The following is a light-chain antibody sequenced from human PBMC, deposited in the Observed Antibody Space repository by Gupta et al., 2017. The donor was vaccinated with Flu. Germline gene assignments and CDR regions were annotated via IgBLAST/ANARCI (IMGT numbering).Light chain of an antibody. J-gene: IGLJ2*01. CDR1: SSAVGVYHY. Sequence: SALTQPRSVSGSPGQSVTISCTGSSSAVGVYHYVSWYHQHPGKAPKLMIYDVTKRPAGVPDRFSASKSASTASLTISGRQAEEEADYYCCSDAGSDTWVFGGGTKLTVL. CDR3: CSDAGSDTWV. CDR2: DVT. V-gene: IGLV2-11*01.